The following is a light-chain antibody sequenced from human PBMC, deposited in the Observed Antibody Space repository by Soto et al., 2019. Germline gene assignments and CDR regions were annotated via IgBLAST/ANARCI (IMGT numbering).Light chain of an antibody. V-gene: IGLV2-14*02. CDR1: SSDVGAFNL. CDR2: END. Sequence: QSALAQPASVSASPGQSITISCTGASSDVGAFNLVSWYQQHPGKGPKLILYENDKRPSGLSDRFSGSKSGNTASLAITGLQADDEAEYFCQSSDSSLSGSDVFGTGTKVTVL. CDR3: QSSDSSLSGSDV. J-gene: IGLJ1*01.